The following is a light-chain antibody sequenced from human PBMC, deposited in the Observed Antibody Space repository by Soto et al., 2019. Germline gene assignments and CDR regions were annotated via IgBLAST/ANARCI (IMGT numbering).Light chain of an antibody. CDR1: QSVSNN. V-gene: IGKV3-15*01. CDR2: DAS. J-gene: IGKJ1*01. CDR3: QQYKNWPQT. Sequence: EIVMTQSPATLSVSPGERATLSCRASQSVSNNLAWYQQRPGQAPRLLIYDASTRATGVPDSFSGSGSGTGFTLTITSLQSEDFARYECQQYKNWPQTFGQGTKVELK.